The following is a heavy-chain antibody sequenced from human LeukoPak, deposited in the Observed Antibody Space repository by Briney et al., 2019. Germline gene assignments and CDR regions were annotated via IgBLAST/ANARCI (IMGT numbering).Heavy chain of an antibody. CDR3: ARVVIGVTGRAFDI. CDR2: ISGTSTDI. Sequence: GGSLRLSCAASGFTFSSYRMNWVRQAPGKGLEWVSSISGTSTDIYYADSVKGRFTTSRDNAKNSVYLQMNSLRAEDTAVYYCARVVIGVTGRAFDIWGQGTMVTVSS. V-gene: IGHV3-21*01. D-gene: IGHD2/OR15-2a*01. J-gene: IGHJ3*02. CDR1: GFTFSSYR.